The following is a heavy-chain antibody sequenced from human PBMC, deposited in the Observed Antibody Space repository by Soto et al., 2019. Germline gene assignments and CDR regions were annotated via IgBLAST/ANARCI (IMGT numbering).Heavy chain of an antibody. CDR1: GYTFTSYA. Sequence: QVQLVQSGAEEKKPGASVKVSCKASGYTFTSYAMHWVRQAPGQRLEWMGWINAGNGNTKYSQKFQGRVTITRDTSASTAYMELSRLRSEDTAVYYCGRGGGWYVWFDPWGQGTLVTVSS. V-gene: IGHV1-3*05. D-gene: IGHD6-19*01. CDR3: GRGGGWYVWFDP. J-gene: IGHJ5*02. CDR2: INAGNGNT.